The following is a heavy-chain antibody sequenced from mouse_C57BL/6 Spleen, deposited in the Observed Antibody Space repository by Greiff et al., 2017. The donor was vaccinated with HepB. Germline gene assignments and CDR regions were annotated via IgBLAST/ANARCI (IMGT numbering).Heavy chain of an antibody. CDR2: IDPSDSYT. J-gene: IGHJ2*01. Sequence: VKLMESGAELVKPGASVKLSCKASGYTFTSYWMQWVKQRPGQGLEWIGEIDPSDSYTNYNQKFKGKATLTVDTSSSTAYMQLSSLTSEDSAVYYCARGVLRFFDYWGQGTTLTVSS. V-gene: IGHV1-50*01. CDR1: GYTFTSYW. CDR3: ARGVLRFFDY. D-gene: IGHD1-1*01.